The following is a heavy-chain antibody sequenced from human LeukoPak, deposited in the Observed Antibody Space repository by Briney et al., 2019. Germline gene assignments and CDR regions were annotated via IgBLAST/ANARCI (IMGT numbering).Heavy chain of an antibody. CDR1: GFTFSSYS. V-gene: IGHV3-21*01. CDR3: ARVPSYGDYARGAFDY. D-gene: IGHD4-17*01. CDR2: ISSSSSYM. Sequence: GGSLRLSCAASGFTFSSYSMNWVRQAPGKGLEWVSSISSSSSYMYYADSVKGRFTISRDNAKNSLYLQMNSLRAEDTAVYYCARVPSYGDYARGAFDYWGQGTLVTVSS. J-gene: IGHJ4*02.